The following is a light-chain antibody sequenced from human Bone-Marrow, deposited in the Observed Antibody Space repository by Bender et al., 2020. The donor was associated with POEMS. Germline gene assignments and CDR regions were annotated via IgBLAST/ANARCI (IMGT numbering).Light chain of an antibody. V-gene: IGLV3-1*01. CDR1: RLGDKN. Sequence: SYELTQPPSVSVSPGQTATITCSGDRLGDKNAAWYQQKPGQSPVLLIYQDIKRPSGIPERFSGSNSGNTATLTISGTQAMDEGDYYCQAWDSSTVVFGGGTKLTVL. CDR2: QDI. J-gene: IGLJ2*01. CDR3: QAWDSSTVV.